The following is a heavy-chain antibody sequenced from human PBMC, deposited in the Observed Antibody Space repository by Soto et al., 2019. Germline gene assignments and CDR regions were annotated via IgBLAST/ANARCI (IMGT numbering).Heavy chain of an antibody. Sequence: SETLSLTCAVYGGSFSGYYWSWIRQPPGKGLEWIGEINHSGSTNYNPSLKSRVTISVDTSKNQFSLKLSSVTAADTAVYYCARGVYCYGMDVWGQGTTVTVSS. CDR2: INHSGST. V-gene: IGHV4-34*01. J-gene: IGHJ6*02. CDR1: GGSFSGYY. CDR3: ARGVYCYGMDV.